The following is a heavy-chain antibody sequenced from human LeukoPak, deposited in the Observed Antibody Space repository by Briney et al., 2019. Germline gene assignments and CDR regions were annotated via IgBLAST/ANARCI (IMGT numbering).Heavy chain of an antibody. D-gene: IGHD3-3*01. CDR1: GGSISSYY. CDR2: IYTSGST. Sequence: PSETLSLTRTVSGGSISSYYWSWIRQPAGKGLEWIGRIYTSGSTNYNPSLKSRVTMSVDTSKNQFSLKLSSVTAADTAVYYCARDTAQYYDFWSGYHYYGMDVWGQGTTVTVSS. J-gene: IGHJ6*02. V-gene: IGHV4-4*07. CDR3: ARDTAQYYDFWSGYHYYGMDV.